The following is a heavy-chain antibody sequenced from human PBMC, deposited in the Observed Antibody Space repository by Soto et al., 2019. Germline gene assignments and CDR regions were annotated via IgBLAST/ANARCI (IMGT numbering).Heavy chain of an antibody. CDR1: GFTFSSYA. D-gene: IGHD3-3*01. CDR3: ARSLAFWSGIEPNNWFDP. CDR2: ISYDGSHK. V-gene: IGHV3-30-3*01. J-gene: IGHJ5*02. Sequence: LRLSCAASGFTFSSYAFHWVRQAPGKGLEWVAVISYDGSHKYYGDSVKGRFTISRDNSKNTLYLQMNSLRAEDTAVYYCARSLAFWSGIEPNNWFDPWGQGTLVTVSS.